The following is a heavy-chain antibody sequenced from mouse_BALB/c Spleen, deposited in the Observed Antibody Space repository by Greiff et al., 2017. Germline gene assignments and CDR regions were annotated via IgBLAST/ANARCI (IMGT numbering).Heavy chain of an antibody. Sequence: EVQLVESGGGLVQPGGSLKLSCAASGFTFSSYTMSWVRQTPEKRQEWVAYISNGGGSTYYPDTVKGRFTISRDNAKNTLYLQMSSLKSEDTAMYYCARQGGDYFDYWGQGTTLTVSS. CDR2: ISNGGGST. V-gene: IGHV5-12-2*01. CDR1: GFTFSSYT. J-gene: IGHJ2*01. CDR3: ARQGGDYFDY.